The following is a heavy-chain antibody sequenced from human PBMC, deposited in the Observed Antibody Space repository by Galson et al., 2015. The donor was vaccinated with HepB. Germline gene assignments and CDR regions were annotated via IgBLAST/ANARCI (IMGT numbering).Heavy chain of an antibody. CDR2: ISYDGSNK. Sequence: SLRLSCAASGFTFSSYAMHWVRQAPGKGLEWVAVISYDGSNKYYADSVKGRFTISRDNSKNTLYLQMNSLRAEDTAVYYCARPRHSSGNQPPWQLVAWFDPWGQGTLVTVSS. J-gene: IGHJ5*02. CDR3: ARPRHSSGNQPPWQLVAWFDP. D-gene: IGHD3-22*01. CDR1: GFTFSSYA. V-gene: IGHV3-30-3*01.